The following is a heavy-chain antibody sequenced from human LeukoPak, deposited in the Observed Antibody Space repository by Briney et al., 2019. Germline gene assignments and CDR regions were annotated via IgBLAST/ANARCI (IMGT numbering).Heavy chain of an antibody. CDR1: GGSFSGYS. Sequence: SETLSLTCAFYGGSFSGYSLTWIRQPPGKGLEWIGEINHSGINHFNPSLKGRVTISADTSKKQVFLNLSAVTAADTAVYYCAKKKVDVVGNQYYYYYGLDVWGQGTTVTVSS. D-gene: IGHD2-21*01. J-gene: IGHJ6*02. CDR3: AKKKVDVVGNQYYYYYGLDV. CDR2: INHSGIN. V-gene: IGHV4-34*01.